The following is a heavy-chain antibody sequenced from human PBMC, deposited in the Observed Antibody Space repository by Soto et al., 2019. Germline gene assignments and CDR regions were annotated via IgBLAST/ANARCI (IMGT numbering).Heavy chain of an antibody. Sequence: SETLSLTCTVSGGSISSSSYYWGWIRQPPGKGLEWIGSIYYSGSTYYNPSLKSRVTISVDTSKNQFSLKLSSVTAADTAVYYCATLTHYDILTGPYYFDYWGQGTLVTVS. D-gene: IGHD3-9*01. J-gene: IGHJ4*02. CDR2: IYYSGST. V-gene: IGHV4-39*01. CDR3: ATLTHYDILTGPYYFDY. CDR1: GGSISSSSYY.